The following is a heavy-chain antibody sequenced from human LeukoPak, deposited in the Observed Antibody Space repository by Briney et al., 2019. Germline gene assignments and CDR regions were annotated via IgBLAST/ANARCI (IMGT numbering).Heavy chain of an antibody. D-gene: IGHD5-12*01. CDR3: ARGGDIVATRDYFDY. V-gene: IGHV5-51*01. CDR2: IYPGDSDT. J-gene: IGHJ4*02. CDR1: GYSFTSYW. Sequence: GESLKISCKGSGYSFTSYWIGWVRQMPGKGLEWMGIIYPGDSDTRYSPSFQGQVTISADKSISTAYLQWSSLKASDTAMYYCARGGDIVATRDYFDYWGQGTLVTVSS.